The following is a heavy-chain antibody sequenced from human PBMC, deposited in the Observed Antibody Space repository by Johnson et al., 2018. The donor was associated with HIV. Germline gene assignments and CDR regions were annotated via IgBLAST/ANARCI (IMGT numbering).Heavy chain of an antibody. Sequence: VQLVESGGGLVQPGRSLRLSCAASGFTFDEYAMHWVRQAPGKGLEWVSAISGRGDTTYYTDSVKGRFTISRDNSNNTPNLQFNSLRAGDTAVYYCAKESDAFDIWGQGTMVTVSS. J-gene: IGHJ3*02. CDR2: ISGRGDTT. CDR1: GFTFDEYA. CDR3: AKESDAFDI. V-gene: IGHV3-23*04.